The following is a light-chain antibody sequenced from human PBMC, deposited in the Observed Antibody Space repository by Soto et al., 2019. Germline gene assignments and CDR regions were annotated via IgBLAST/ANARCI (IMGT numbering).Light chain of an antibody. CDR1: ESVSTN. CDR3: QQYGGSLMT. Sequence: EIEMTQSPATLSLAPGERVTLSCRASESVSTNLAWYQQKPGQAPRLFIYGTSSRATGIPDRFSGSGSGTDFTLTISRLEPEDFAVYYCQQYGGSLMTFGQGTRLEIK. J-gene: IGKJ5*01. CDR2: GTS. V-gene: IGKV3-20*01.